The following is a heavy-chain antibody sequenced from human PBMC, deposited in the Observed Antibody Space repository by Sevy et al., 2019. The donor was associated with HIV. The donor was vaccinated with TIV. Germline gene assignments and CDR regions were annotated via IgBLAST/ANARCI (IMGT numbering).Heavy chain of an antibody. J-gene: IGHJ3*02. V-gene: IGHV3-23*01. CDR2: ISGSSGTT. D-gene: IGHD6-25*01. CDR3: ARNLSPSGAFDI. CDR1: GFTPSTYG. Sequence: GGSLRLSCAGSGFTPSTYGMHWVRQAPGKGLEWLSVISGSSGTTYAAESVKGRFTISRDNSKNTLYLHMSSLGAEDTAVYYCARNLSPSGAFDIWGQGTRVTVSS.